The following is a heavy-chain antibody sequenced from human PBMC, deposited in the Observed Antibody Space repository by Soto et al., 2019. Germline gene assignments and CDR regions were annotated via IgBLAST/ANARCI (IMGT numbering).Heavy chain of an antibody. Sequence: QVQLVQSGAEVKKPGASVTVSCKASAYSFTTYHIHWVRQAPGQGLEWMGLINPDAGATNYAQRFQGRLRLTRDTSTSTVYMELRSLTFDDTAVYYYARGDIVLVPASEGNWFDPWGQGTLVTVSS. D-gene: IGHD2-2*01. CDR3: ARGDIVLVPASEGNWFDP. CDR2: INPDAGAT. J-gene: IGHJ5*02. CDR1: AYSFTTYH. V-gene: IGHV1-46*01.